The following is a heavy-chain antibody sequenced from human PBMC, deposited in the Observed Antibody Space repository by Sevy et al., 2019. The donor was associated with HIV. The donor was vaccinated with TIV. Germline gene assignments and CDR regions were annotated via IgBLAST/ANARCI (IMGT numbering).Heavy chain of an antibody. CDR1: GGSISGRSYY. D-gene: IGHD5-18*01. J-gene: IGHJ4*02. V-gene: IGHV4-39*01. Sequence: SESLSLTCSVSGGSISGRSYYWGWIRQPPGNGLEWIGNIYHTGSTYYNPSLKSRVTVSVDTSKKQFSLNLTSVTAAETAVYYCHLRLRYSYGLDYWSQGTQVTVSS. CDR3: HLRLRYSYGLDY. CDR2: IYHTGST.